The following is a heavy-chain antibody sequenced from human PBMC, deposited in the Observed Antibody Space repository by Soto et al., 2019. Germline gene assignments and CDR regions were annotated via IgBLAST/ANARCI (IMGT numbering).Heavy chain of an antibody. Sequence: QITLKESGPTLVKPTQTLTLTCTFSGFSLSTSRVGVGWIRQPPGKALEWLALIYWDDDKRYSPSLKTRLTITQDTSKNHVVRTMTNIDPVNTATYYGAHSRIFCDYMYCFDSCGQESLVTVSS. J-gene: IGHJ4*02. V-gene: IGHV2-5*02. CDR1: GFSLSTSRVG. CDR3: AHSRIFCDYMYCFDS. CDR2: IYWDDDK. D-gene: IGHD4-17*01.